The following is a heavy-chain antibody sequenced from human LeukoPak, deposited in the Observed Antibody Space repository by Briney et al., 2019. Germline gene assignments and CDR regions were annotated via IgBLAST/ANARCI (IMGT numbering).Heavy chain of an antibody. J-gene: IGHJ3*02. CDR1: GYSISSGYY. D-gene: IGHD3-10*01. CDR2: IYHSGST. CDR3: ARDYGSGSYYRVDAFDI. Sequence: SETLSLTCTVSGYSISSGYYWGWIRQPPGKGLEWIGSIYHSGSTYYNPSLKSRVTISVDTSKNQFSLQLNSVTPEDTAVYYCARDYGSGSYYRVDAFDIWGQGTMVTVSS. V-gene: IGHV4-38-2*02.